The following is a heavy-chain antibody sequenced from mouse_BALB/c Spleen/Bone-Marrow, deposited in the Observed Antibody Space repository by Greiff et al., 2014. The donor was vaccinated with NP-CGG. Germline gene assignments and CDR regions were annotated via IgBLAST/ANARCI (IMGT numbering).Heavy chain of an antibody. V-gene: IGHV1-80*01. D-gene: IGHD4-1*01. Sequence: QVQLQQSGAELVRPGSSVKISCKASGYAFSSYWMNWVKQRPGQGLEWIGQIYPGDGDTNYNGIFKDKATLTTDKSSTTAYMQLSSLTSEDSAVYFCARGGRLTGYYFDYWGQGTTLTVSS. CDR3: ARGGRLTGYYFDY. CDR2: IYPGDGDT. CDR1: GYAFSSYW. J-gene: IGHJ2*01.